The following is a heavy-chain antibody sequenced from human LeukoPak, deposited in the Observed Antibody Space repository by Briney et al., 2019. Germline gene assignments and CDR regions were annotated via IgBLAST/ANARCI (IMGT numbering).Heavy chain of an antibody. CDR2: IYYSGST. J-gene: IGHJ4*02. D-gene: IGHD1-1*01. V-gene: IGHV4-39*07. Sequence: PSETLSLTCTVSGGSISNSNYYWGWIRQPPGKGLEWIGSIYYSGSTYYNPSLKSRVTISVDTSKNQFSLKLSSVTAADTAVYYCARVRTWTYFDYWGQGTLVTVSS. CDR3: ARVRTWTYFDY. CDR1: GGSISNSNYY.